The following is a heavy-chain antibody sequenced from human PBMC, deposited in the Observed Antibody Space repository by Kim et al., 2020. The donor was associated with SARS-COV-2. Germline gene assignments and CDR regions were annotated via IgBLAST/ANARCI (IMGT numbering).Heavy chain of an antibody. J-gene: IGHJ4*02. CDR1: GGTFSSYA. Sequence: SVKVSCKASGGTFSSYAISWVRQAPGQALEWMGGIIPIFGTANYAQKFQGRVTITADESTSTAYMELSSLRSEDTAVYYCARDGLHVGTAMVWGQGTLVTVSS. D-gene: IGHD5-18*01. CDR2: IIPIFGTA. V-gene: IGHV1-69*13. CDR3: ARDGLHVGTAMV.